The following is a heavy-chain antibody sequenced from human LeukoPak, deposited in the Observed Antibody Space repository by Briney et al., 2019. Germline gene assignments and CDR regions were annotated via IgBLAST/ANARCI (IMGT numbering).Heavy chain of an antibody. CDR2: IKQDGSEK. CDR3: ARDGEIQLWLRPLDY. Sequence: GGSLRLSCAASGFTFSSYWMSWVRQAPGKGLEWVANIKQDGSEKYYVDSVKGRFTISRDNAKNSLYLQMNSLRAEDTAVYYCARDGEIQLWLRPLDYWGQGTLVTVSS. V-gene: IGHV3-7*01. D-gene: IGHD5-18*01. CDR1: GFTFSSYW. J-gene: IGHJ4*02.